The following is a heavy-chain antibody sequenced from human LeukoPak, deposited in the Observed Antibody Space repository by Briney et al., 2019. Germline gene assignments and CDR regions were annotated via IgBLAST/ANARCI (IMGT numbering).Heavy chain of an antibody. Sequence: PSETLSLTCTVSGGSISSYYWSWIRQPPGKGLEWIGYIYYSGSTNYNPSLKSRVTISVDTSKNQFSLKLSSVTAADTAVYYCARGSYLWFYFDYWGQGTLVTVSS. J-gene: IGHJ4*02. CDR3: ARGSYLWFYFDY. CDR1: GGSISSYY. V-gene: IGHV4-59*01. D-gene: IGHD3-10*01. CDR2: IYYSGST.